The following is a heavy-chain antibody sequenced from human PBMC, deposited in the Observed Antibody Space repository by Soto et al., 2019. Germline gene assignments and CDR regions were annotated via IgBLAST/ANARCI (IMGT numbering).Heavy chain of an antibody. D-gene: IGHD6-13*01. Sequence: SETLSLTCAVSGGSITSGNTYSWSWIRQPPGKGLEWIGSISHTGSTSYNPSLKSRVSMSVDKSKNQFSLKLSSVTAADTAVYYCAKDLGFYSSTWHYFDYWGQGTLVTVSS. V-gene: IGHV4-30-2*01. CDR3: AKDLGFYSSTWHYFDY. J-gene: IGHJ4*02. CDR2: ISHTGST. CDR1: GGSITSGNTYS.